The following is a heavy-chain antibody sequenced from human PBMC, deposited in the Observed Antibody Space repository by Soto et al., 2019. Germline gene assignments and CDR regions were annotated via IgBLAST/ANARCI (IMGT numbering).Heavy chain of an antibody. Sequence: GGSLRLSCAASGFTFSSYAMHWVRQAPGKGLEWVAVISYDGSNKYYADSVKGRFTISRDNSKNTLYLQMNSLRAEDTAVYYCASVVVVTAIHAFDIWGQGTMVTVSS. V-gene: IGHV3-30-3*01. CDR2: ISYDGSNK. D-gene: IGHD2-21*02. J-gene: IGHJ3*02. CDR3: ASVVVVTAIHAFDI. CDR1: GFTFSSYA.